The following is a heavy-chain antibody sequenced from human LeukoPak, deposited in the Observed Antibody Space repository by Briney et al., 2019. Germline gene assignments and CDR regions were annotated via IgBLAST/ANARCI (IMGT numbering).Heavy chain of an antibody. CDR1: GGSISSYY. CDR3: ARGSGSYYNRYYFDY. V-gene: IGHV4-59*08. CDR2: IYYSGST. D-gene: IGHD3-10*01. J-gene: IGHJ4*02. Sequence: SETLSLTCTVSGGSISSYYWSWIRQPPGKGLEWIGYIYYSGSTNYNPSLKSRVTISVDTSKNQFSLKLSSVTAADTAVYYCARGSGSYYNRYYFDYWGQGTLVTVSS.